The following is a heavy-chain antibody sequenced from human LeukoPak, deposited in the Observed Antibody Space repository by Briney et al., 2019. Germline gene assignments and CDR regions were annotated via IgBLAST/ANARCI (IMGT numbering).Heavy chain of an antibody. J-gene: IGHJ4*02. V-gene: IGHV1-69*05. D-gene: IGHD5-18*01. CDR1: GGTFSSYA. CDR3: ARENMYSYGLYYFDY. CDR2: IIPIFGTA. Sequence: ASVKVSCKASGGTFSSYAISWVRQAPGQGLEWMGGIIPIFGTANYAQKFQGRVTITTDESTSTAYMELSSLRSEDTAVYYCARENMYSYGLYYFDYWGQGTLVTVSS.